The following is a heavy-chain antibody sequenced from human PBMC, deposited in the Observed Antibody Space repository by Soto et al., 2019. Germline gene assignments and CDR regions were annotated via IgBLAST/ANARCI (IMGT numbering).Heavy chain of an antibody. CDR2: ISDDGTNK. J-gene: IGHJ4*02. V-gene: IGHV3-30*18. CDR1: GFNFRNYG. CDR3: AKESMGRGASPTDIVRGHRLDY. Sequence: PGGSLRLSCAASGFNFRNYGMNWVRQAPGKGLEWVAAISDDGTNKHYADSVKGRFTISRDNSKNRLYMQMNSLRAEDTAVYYCAKESMGRGASPTDIVRGHRLDYWGQGTRVTVSS. D-gene: IGHD1-26*01.